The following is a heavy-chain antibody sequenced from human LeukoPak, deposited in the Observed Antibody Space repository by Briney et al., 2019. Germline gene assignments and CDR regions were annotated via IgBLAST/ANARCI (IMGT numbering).Heavy chain of an antibody. CDR1: GYTFTAHY. D-gene: IGHD6-19*01. Sequence: ASVKVSCKASGYTFTAHYMHWVRQAPGQGLEWMGWINPKSGVTNYAQKFQGRVTMTWDTSINTTFMELSRLRSDDTAVYYCARRIAVAGSPFYYFDYWGQEPWSPSPQ. J-gene: IGHJ4*01. CDR3: ARRIAVAGSPFYYFDY. V-gene: IGHV1-2*02. CDR2: INPKSGVT.